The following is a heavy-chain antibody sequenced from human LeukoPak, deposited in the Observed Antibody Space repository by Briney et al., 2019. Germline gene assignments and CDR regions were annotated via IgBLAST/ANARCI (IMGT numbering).Heavy chain of an antibody. J-gene: IGHJ4*02. Sequence: GGSLGLSCATSGFIFSHYAMHWVRQAPGKGLEWVAVIWSDSTNKYYSDAVKGRFAISRDDPSKMVYLQMNSLRVEDTAVYYCAKDIQRGFDYTNSLDYWGQGILVTVSS. V-gene: IGHV3-33*06. CDR2: IWSDSTNK. CDR3: AKDIQRGFDYTNSLDY. CDR1: GFIFSHYA. D-gene: IGHD4-11*01.